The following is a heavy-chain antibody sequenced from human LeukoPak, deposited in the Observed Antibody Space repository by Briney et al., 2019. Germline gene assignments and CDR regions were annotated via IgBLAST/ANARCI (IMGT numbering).Heavy chain of an antibody. CDR1: GFTFSSNY. Sequence: GGSLRLSCAAPGFTFSSNYMSWVRQAPGKGLEWXSVIYSGGSTYYADSVTGRFTISRDNSKNTLYLQMNSLRAEDTAVYYCARVTKITSYGMDVWGQGTTVTVSS. V-gene: IGHV3-66*02. J-gene: IGHJ6*02. CDR2: IYSGGST. CDR3: ARVTKITSYGMDV. D-gene: IGHD5-18*01.